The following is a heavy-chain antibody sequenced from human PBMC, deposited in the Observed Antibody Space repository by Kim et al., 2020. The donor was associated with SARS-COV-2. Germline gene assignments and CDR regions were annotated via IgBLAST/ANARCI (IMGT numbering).Heavy chain of an antibody. Sequence: GGSLRLSCAASGFTFDDYAMHWVRQAPGKGLEWVSGISWNSGTIGYADSVKGRFTIFRDNAKNSLYLQMNSLRTEDTALYYCAKAEITMFQGVLYGMDGWGQGSTVAVSS. CDR2: ISWNSGTI. CDR3: AKAEITMFQGVLYGMDG. CDR1: GFTFDDYA. V-gene: IGHV3-9*01. D-gene: IGHD3-10*01. J-gene: IGHJ6*01.